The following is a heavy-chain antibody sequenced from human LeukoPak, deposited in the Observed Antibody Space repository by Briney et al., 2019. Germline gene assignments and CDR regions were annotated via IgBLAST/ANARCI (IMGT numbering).Heavy chain of an antibody. Sequence: GASVKVSCKASGYTFTIYFLHWVRQAPGQGLEWMGIINPSDGRTSYAQRFQGRVTMTRDMSTSTVYMELSSLTSEDTAVYYCTRAGRVAPTCVYWGQGTLVTVSS. D-gene: IGHD2-15*01. J-gene: IGHJ4*02. CDR2: INPSDGRT. CDR3: TRAGRVAPTCVY. V-gene: IGHV1-46*01. CDR1: GYTFTIYF.